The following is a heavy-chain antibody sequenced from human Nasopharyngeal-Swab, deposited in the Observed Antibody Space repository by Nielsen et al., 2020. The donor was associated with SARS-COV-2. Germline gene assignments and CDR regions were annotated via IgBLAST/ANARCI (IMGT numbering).Heavy chain of an antibody. CDR2: ITPSSSYT. V-gene: IGHV3-11*06. CDR1: GGSISSGGYY. J-gene: IGHJ4*02. Sequence: LSLTCTVSGGSISSGGYYWSWIRQHPGKGLEWISYITPSSSYTNYADSVKGRFTISRDNTKNTLYLQMNSLRAEDTAVYYCAKEQGTGWQHHFDYWGQGTLVTVSS. CDR3: AKEQGTGWQHHFDY. D-gene: IGHD6-19*01.